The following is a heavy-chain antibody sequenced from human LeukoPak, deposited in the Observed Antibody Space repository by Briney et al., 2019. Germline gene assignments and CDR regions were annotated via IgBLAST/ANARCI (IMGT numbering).Heavy chain of an antibody. Sequence: SETLSLTCTVSGGSISSSSYYWGWIRQPPGKGLEWIGSIYYSGSTYYNPSLKSRVTISVDTSKNQFSLKLSSVTAADTAVYYCASFYYYDSSGYKLSDYWGQGTLVTVSS. J-gene: IGHJ4*02. CDR1: GGSISSSSYY. V-gene: IGHV4-39*07. D-gene: IGHD3-22*01. CDR3: ASFYYYDSSGYKLSDY. CDR2: IYYSGST.